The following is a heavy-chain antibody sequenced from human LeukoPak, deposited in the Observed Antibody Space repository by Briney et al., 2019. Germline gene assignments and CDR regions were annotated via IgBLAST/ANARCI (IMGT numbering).Heavy chain of an antibody. CDR3: ARALEYSSSSTPNYYYCMDV. CDR2: IDWDDDK. CDR1: GFSLSTSGMC. V-gene: IGHV2-70*11. Sequence: SGPALVKPTQTLTLTCTFSGFSLSTSGMCVSWIRQPPGKALEWLARIDWDDDKYYSTSLKTRLTISKDTSKNQVVLTMTNMDPVDTATYYCARALEYSSSSTPNYYYCMDVWGKGTTVTVSS. D-gene: IGHD6-6*01. J-gene: IGHJ6*03.